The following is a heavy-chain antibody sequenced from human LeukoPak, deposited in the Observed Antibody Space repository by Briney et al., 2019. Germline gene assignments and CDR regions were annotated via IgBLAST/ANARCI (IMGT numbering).Heavy chain of an antibody. J-gene: IGHJ5*02. CDR2: IYYSGST. V-gene: IGHV4-30-4*08. D-gene: IGHD2-2*01. CDR3: ARAVVVPAAIILDP. CDR1: GGSISSGDYY. Sequence: SETLSLTCTVSGGSISSGDYYWSWIRQPPGKGLEWIGYIYYSGSTYYNPSLKSRVTISVDTSKNQFSLKLSSVTAEDTAVYYCARAVVVPAAIILDPWGQGTLVTVSS.